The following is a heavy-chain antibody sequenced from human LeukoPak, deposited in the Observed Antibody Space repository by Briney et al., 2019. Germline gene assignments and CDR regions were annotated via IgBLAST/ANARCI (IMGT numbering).Heavy chain of an antibody. V-gene: IGHV1-2*02. D-gene: IGHD2-2*01. CDR1: GYTFTGYY. CDR3: ARWDIVVVPAAGFDY. CDR2: INPNSGGT. J-gene: IGHJ4*02. Sequence: GASVKVSCKASGYTFTGYYMHWVRQAPGQGLEWMGWINPNSGGTNYAQKFQGRVTMTRDTSISTAYMELSRLRSDDTAVYYCARWDIVVVPAAGFDYWGKGTLVTVSS.